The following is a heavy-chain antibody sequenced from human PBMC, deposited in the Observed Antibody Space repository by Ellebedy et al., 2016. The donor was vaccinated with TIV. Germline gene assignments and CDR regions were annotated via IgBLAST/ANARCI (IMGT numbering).Heavy chain of an antibody. CDR3: ARGKWELPFDY. D-gene: IGHD1-26*01. CDR2: INPNSGGT. V-gene: IGHV1-2*02. CDR1: GYTFTGYF. J-gene: IGHJ4*02. Sequence: ASVKVSCKTFGYTFTGYFMHWVRQAPGEGLEWMGWINPNSGGTNYAQKFQGRVTMTRDTSITTAYMELSRLRSDDTAVYYCARGKWELPFDYWGQGTLVTVSS.